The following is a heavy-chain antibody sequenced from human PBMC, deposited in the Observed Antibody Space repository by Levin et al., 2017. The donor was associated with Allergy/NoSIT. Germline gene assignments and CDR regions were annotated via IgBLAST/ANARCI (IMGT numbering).Heavy chain of an antibody. J-gene: IGHJ6*02. D-gene: IGHD3-9*01. CDR3: AYANAILSGYSRWDDHYGMDV. CDR2: ISSSSSTI. CDR1: GFSFSDHY. Sequence: GGSLRLSCAASGFSFSDHYMSWIRQAPGKGLEWVSYISSSSSTIYYADSVKGRFTISRDNAKNSMYLQMNSLRAEDTAVYYCAYANAILSGYSRWDDHYGMDVWGQGTTVTVSS. V-gene: IGHV3-11*01.